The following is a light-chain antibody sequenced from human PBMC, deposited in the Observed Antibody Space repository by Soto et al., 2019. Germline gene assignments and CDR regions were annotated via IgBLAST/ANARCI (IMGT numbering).Light chain of an antibody. CDR3: QQYGSSRYT. J-gene: IGKJ2*01. V-gene: IGKV3-20*01. CDR1: QSVSSSY. CDR2: GAS. Sequence: EMVLTQSPGTLSLSPGERATLSCRASQSVSSSYLAWYQQTPGQAPRLLIYGASSRATGIPARFSGSGSGTDFTLTISRLEPEDLAVYYCQQYGSSRYTFGQGTKVELK.